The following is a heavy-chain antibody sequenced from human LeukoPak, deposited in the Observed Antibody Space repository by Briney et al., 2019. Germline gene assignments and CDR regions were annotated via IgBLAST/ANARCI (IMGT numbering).Heavy chain of an antibody. D-gene: IGHD3-22*01. V-gene: IGHV1-8*01. CDR2: MNPNSGNT. Sequence: ASVKVSCKASGYTFTSYDINWVRQATGQGLEWMGWMNPNSGNTGYAQKFQGRVTMTRNTSISTAYMELSSLRSEDTAVYYCARGYYDSSGYYQNRFDPWGQGTLVTVSS. CDR3: ARGYYDSSGYYQNRFDP. J-gene: IGHJ5*02. CDR1: GYTFTSYD.